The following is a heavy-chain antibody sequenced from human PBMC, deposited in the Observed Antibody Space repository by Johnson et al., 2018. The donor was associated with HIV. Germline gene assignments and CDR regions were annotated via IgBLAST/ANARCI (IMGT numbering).Heavy chain of an antibody. V-gene: IGHV3-11*04. J-gene: IGHJ3*02. CDR2: ISGSGNAI. D-gene: IGHD6-6*01. Sequence: QVQLVESGGGLVKPGGSLRLSCVASRLTLSDSYMSWIRQAPGKGLEWVSYISGSGNAIYYADSVRGRFTISRDNSKNTLYLQMNSLRAEEPAVYYCAKCVYSSSSWMLFDIWGQGTMVTVSS. CDR3: AKCVYSSSSWMLFDI. CDR1: RLTLSDSY.